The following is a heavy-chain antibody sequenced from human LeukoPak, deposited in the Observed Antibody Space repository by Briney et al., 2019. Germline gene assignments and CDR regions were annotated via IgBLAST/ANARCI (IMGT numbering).Heavy chain of an antibody. CDR1: GGSISSGGYH. CDR3: ARPYGAAGLD. Sequence: PSETLSLTCTVSGGSISSGGYHWGWIRQPPGKGLEWIGSIYYSGSTYYNPSLKSRVTISVDTSKNQFSLKLSSVTAADTAVYYCARPYGAAGLDWGQGTLVTVSS. V-gene: IGHV4-39*01. D-gene: IGHD4-17*01. CDR2: IYYSGST. J-gene: IGHJ4*02.